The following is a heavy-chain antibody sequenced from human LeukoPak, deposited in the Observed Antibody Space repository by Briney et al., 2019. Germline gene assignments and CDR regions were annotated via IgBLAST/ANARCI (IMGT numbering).Heavy chain of an antibody. CDR1: GDSISGSDYY. CDR3: ARGYSSGWYVPNQTTHAFDI. Sequence: TSQTLSLTCTVSGDSISGSDYYWSWIRQHPGKGLEWIGYIYYSGTTYYNPSLKSRVTISVDTSKNQFSLKLSSVTAADTAVYYCARGYSSGWYVPNQTTHAFDIWGQGTMVTVSS. D-gene: IGHD6-19*01. V-gene: IGHV4-31*03. J-gene: IGHJ3*02. CDR2: IYYSGTT.